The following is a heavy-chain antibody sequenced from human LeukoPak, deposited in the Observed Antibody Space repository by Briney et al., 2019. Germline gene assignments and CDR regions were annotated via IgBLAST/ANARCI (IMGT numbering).Heavy chain of an antibody. CDR1: GGSFSGYY. CDR2: INHSGST. CDR3: ARRVLRYFDWLLLGSVVDY. Sequence: SETLSLTCAVYGGSFSGYYWSWIRQPPGKGLEWIGEINHSGSTNYNPSLKSRVTISVDTSKNQFSLKLSSVTAADTAVHYCARRVLRYFDWLLLGSVVDYWGQGTLVTVSS. V-gene: IGHV4-34*01. J-gene: IGHJ4*02. D-gene: IGHD3-9*01.